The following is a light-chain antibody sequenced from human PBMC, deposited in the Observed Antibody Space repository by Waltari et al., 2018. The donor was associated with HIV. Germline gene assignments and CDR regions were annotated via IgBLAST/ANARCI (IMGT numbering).Light chain of an antibody. CDR1: SSNLGTGND. CDR3: QSHDTSLSGYVI. Sequence: QSVLTQPPSVSGATGQRVTISCTGRSSNLGTGNDLHWYQQLPGTATKLLIYDNNNLPSGVPDRVSGSKSGTSASLAITGLQAEDEAYYYCQSHDTSLSGYVIFGGGTKLTVL. CDR2: DNN. J-gene: IGLJ2*01. V-gene: IGLV1-40*01.